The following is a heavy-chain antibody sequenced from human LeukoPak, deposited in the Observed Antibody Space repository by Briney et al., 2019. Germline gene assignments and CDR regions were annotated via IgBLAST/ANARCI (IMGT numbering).Heavy chain of an antibody. Sequence: SGGSLRLSCAASGFTCSSYAMSWVRQAPGKGLEWVSAISGSGGSTYYADSVKGRFTISRDNSKNTLYLQMNSLRAEDTAVYYCAKGGVRGVTADYWGQGTLVTVSS. J-gene: IGHJ4*02. CDR1: GFTCSSYA. CDR3: AKGGVRGVTADY. V-gene: IGHV3-23*01. CDR2: ISGSGGST. D-gene: IGHD3-10*01.